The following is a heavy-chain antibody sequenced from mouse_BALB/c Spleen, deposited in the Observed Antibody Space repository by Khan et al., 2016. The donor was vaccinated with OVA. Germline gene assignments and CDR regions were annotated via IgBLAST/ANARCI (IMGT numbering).Heavy chain of an antibody. CDR2: INPHIGET. CDR3: ARKNGSDVDY. Sequence: EVQLQQSGPELVKPGASVKISCKASGYSFTGYFMNWVMQSHGKSLEWIGRINPHIGETLYNQKFKGKATLTVDESSRTVHMELRDHASEDSAVYYCARKNGSDVDYWGQGTTLTVSS. D-gene: IGHD1-1*01. J-gene: IGHJ2*01. CDR1: GYSFTGYF. V-gene: IGHV1-20*02.